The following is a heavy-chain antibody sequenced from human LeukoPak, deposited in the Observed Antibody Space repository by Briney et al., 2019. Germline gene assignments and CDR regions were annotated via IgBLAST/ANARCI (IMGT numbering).Heavy chain of an antibody. J-gene: IGHJ4*02. CDR1: GYSISSGYY. CDR3: ARHPSHHDFWSRPPTDY. Sequence: PSETMSLTCAVSGYSISSGYYWGWIRPPPGKGREWIGSIYHSGSTYYNPSLKSRVTISVDTSKNQFSLKLSSVTAADTAVYYCARHPSHHDFWSRPPTDYWGQGTLVTDSS. V-gene: IGHV4-38-2*01. D-gene: IGHD3-3*01. CDR2: IYHSGST.